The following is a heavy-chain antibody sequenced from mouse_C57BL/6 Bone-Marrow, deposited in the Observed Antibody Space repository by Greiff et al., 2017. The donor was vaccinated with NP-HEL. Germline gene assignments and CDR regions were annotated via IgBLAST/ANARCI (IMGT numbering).Heavy chain of an antibody. CDR2: IYPRSGNT. J-gene: IGHJ4*01. Sequence: QVQLQQSGAELARPGASVKLSCKASGYTFTSYGISWVKQRTGQGLEWIGEIYPRSGNTYYNEKFKGKATLTADKSSSTAYMELRSLTSEYSAVYFCASVVYDPFYAMDYWGQGTSVTVSS. CDR3: ASVVYDPFYAMDY. D-gene: IGHD2-3*01. CDR1: GYTFTSYG. V-gene: IGHV1-81*01.